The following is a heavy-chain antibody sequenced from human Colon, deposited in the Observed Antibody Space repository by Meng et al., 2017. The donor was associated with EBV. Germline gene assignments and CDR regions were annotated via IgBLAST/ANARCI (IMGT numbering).Heavy chain of an antibody. CDR1: GGSISSGVYS. D-gene: IGHD6-13*01. V-gene: IGHV4-30-2*01. Sequence: HLQLQESGSGLVKPSQTLSLTCVVSGGSISSGVYSWTWIRQPPGKGLEWIGHIFHSGSTYSNPSLKSRVTISVDRSKNQFSLRLSSVTAADTAVYYCAREAQQSGYFDPWGPGTLVTVSS. CDR3: AREAQQSGYFDP. J-gene: IGHJ4*02. CDR2: IFHSGST.